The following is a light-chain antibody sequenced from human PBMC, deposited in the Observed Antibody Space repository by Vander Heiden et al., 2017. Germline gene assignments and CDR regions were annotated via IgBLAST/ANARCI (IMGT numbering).Light chain of an antibody. Sequence: VLTQSPGTLSLFPGERATLSCRATQIVTGNYLACYQQKPGQAPRLLMYGASTRATDIPDRFSGSGCGTDFTLTISILEPGDSALYYWQQYGGFPLTFGGGTKVEIK. J-gene: IGKJ4*01. CDR2: GAS. CDR3: QQYGGFPLT. V-gene: IGKV3-20*01. CDR1: QIVTGNY.